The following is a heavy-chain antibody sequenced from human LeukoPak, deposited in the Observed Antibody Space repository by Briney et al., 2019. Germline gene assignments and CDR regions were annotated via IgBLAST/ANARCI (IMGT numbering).Heavy chain of an antibody. CDR2: ISGSGDST. J-gene: IGHJ4*02. CDR1: GFTFSSYA. Sequence: PGGSLRLSCAASGFTFSSYAMSWVRQAPGMWLDWVSSISGSGDSTFYADSLKGRFTISRDKSKNTLYLQMNSLRVDDTAVYYCAKDLGRGVKSGIEDWGQGTLVTVSS. V-gene: IGHV3-23*01. CDR3: AKDLGRGVKSGIED. D-gene: IGHD2-21*01.